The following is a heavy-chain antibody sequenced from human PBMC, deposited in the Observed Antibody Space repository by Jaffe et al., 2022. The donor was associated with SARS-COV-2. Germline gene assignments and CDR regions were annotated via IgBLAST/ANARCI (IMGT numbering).Heavy chain of an antibody. V-gene: IGHV1-69*02. J-gene: IGHJ6*02. CDR3: ARVRYCSSTSCYTGVDYYGMDV. Sequence: QVQLVQSGAEVKKPGSSVKVSCKASGGTFSSYTISWVRQAPGQGLEWMGRIIPILGIANYAQKFQGRVTITADKSTSTAYMELSSLRSEDTAVYYCARVRYCSSTSCYTGVDYYGMDVWGQGTTVTVSS. CDR2: IIPILGIA. D-gene: IGHD2-2*02. CDR1: GGTFSSYT.